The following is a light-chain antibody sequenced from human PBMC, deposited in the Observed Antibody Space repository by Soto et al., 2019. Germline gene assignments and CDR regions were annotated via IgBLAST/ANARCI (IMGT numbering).Light chain of an antibody. Sequence: QSALTQPPSVSGSPGQSVTISCTGTSSDVGSYNRVSWYQQPPGTAPKVIIYGVSNRPSGVPDRFSGSKSGNTASLTISGLQAEDEADYYCTSYTSSNTYVFGSGTKVTAL. CDR3: TSYTSSNTYV. J-gene: IGLJ1*01. CDR1: SSDVGSYNR. CDR2: GVS. V-gene: IGLV2-18*02.